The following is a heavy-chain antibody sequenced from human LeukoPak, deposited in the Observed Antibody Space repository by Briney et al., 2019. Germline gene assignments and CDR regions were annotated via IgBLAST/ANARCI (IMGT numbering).Heavy chain of an antibody. Sequence: PGGSLRLSCAASGFTFSSYAMSWVRQAPGKGLEWVSRINPDGSTTTYADSVKGRFTISRDNAKNTVYLQMNSLRAEDTAVYYCARVRLAFDYWGQGTLVTVSS. J-gene: IGHJ4*02. D-gene: IGHD3-9*01. CDR3: ARVRLAFDY. CDR2: INPDGSTT. CDR1: GFTFSSYA. V-gene: IGHV3-74*01.